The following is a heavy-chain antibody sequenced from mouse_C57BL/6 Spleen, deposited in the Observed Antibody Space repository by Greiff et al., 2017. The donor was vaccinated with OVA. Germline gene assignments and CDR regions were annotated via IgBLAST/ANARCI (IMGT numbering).Heavy chain of an antibody. Sequence: EVKVEESGGGLVKPGGSLKLSCAASGFTFSDYGMHWVRQAPEKGLEWVAYISSGSSTIYYADTVKGRFTISRDNAKNTLFLQMTSLRSEDTAMYYCARTGTGRYFDVWGTGTTVTVSS. CDR2: ISSGSSTI. CDR3: ARTGTGRYFDV. J-gene: IGHJ1*03. CDR1: GFTFSDYG. V-gene: IGHV5-17*01. D-gene: IGHD4-1*01.